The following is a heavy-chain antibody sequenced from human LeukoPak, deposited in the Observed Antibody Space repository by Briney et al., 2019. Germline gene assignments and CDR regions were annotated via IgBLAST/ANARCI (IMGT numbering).Heavy chain of an antibody. CDR1: GFTFSSYG. Sequence: GGSLRLSCAASGFTFSSYGMHWVRQAPGKGLEWVAVISYDGSNKYYADSVKGRFTISRDNSKNTLYLQMNSLRAEDTAVYYCASLSTVVYDAFDIWGQGTMVTVSS. V-gene: IGHV3-30*03. CDR3: ASLSTVVYDAFDI. CDR2: ISYDGSNK. D-gene: IGHD4-23*01. J-gene: IGHJ3*02.